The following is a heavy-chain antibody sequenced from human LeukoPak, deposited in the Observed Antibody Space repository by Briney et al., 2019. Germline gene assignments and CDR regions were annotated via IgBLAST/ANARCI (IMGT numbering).Heavy chain of an antibody. CDR2: INPNSGGT. D-gene: IGHD1-14*01. CDR1: GYTFTSYY. J-gene: IGHJ5*02. V-gene: IGHV1-2*06. CDR3: ARDKRSTAGNWFDP. Sequence: ASVKVSCKASGYTFTSYYIHWVRQAPGQGLGWMGRINPNSGGTNYAQRFQGRVTVTRDTSISTAYMELSTLRSDDAAVYYCARDKRSTAGNWFDPWGQGTLVTVSS.